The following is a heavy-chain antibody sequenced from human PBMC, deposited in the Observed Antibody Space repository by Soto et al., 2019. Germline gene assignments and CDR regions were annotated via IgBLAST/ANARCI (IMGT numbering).Heavy chain of an antibody. CDR2: ISGDGSST. Sequence: PGGSLRLSCAASEFTFRSYWMHWVRQSPGKGLVWVSRISGDGSSTSYADSVKGRYTISRDNAKNTMNLQMDSLRAEDTAVYYCARSLPGTYGAFDIWGQGTMVTVSS. J-gene: IGHJ3*02. V-gene: IGHV3-74*01. CDR1: EFTFRSYW. D-gene: IGHD1-7*01. CDR3: ARSLPGTYGAFDI.